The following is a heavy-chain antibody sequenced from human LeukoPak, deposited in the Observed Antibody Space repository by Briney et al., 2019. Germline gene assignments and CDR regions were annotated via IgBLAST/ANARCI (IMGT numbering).Heavy chain of an antibody. CDR2: IYYSGST. V-gene: IGHV4-59*01. J-gene: IGHJ1*01. CDR1: GGSISSYY. D-gene: IGHD6-13*01. CDR3: ARDTGSSWYPEYFHH. Sequence: PSETLSLTCTVSGGSISSYYWSWVRQPPGKGLEWIGYIYYSGSTNYNPSLKSRVTISVDTSKNQFSLTLSSVTAADTAVYYCARDTGSSWYPEYFHHWGQGTLVTVSS.